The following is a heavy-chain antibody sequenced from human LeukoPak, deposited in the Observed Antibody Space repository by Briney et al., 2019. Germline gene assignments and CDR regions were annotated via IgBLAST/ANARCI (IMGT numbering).Heavy chain of an antibody. J-gene: IGHJ5*02. CDR2: IYYSGST. Sequence: NPSETLSLTCTVSGGSISSSYYYWGWIRQPPGKGLEWIGSIYYSGSTYYNPSLKSRVTISVDTSKNQFSLKLSSVTAADTAVYYCARHPPGLFRPTSWFDPWGQGTLVTVSS. CDR1: GGSISSSYYY. CDR3: ARHPPGLFRPTSWFDP. V-gene: IGHV4-39*01. D-gene: IGHD5-24*01.